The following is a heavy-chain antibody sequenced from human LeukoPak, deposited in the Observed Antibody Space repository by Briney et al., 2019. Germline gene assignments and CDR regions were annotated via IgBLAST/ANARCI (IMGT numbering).Heavy chain of an antibody. D-gene: IGHD5-12*01. Sequence: ASVKVSCKASGYTFTSYGISWVRQAPGQGLEWMGGIIPIFGTANYAQKFQGRVTITADESTSTAYMELSSLRSEDTAVYYCARGYEWLRPLDYWGQGTLVTVSS. J-gene: IGHJ4*02. V-gene: IGHV1-69*13. CDR1: GYTFTSYG. CDR3: ARGYEWLRPLDY. CDR2: IIPIFGTA.